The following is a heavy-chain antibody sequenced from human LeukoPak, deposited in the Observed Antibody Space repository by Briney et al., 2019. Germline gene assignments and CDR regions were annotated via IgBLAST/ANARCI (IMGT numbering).Heavy chain of an antibody. D-gene: IGHD3-22*01. V-gene: IGHV3-9*01. CDR1: GFTFDDYA. J-gene: IGHJ4*02. Sequence: GGSLRLSCAASGFTFDDYAMHWVRQAPGKGLEWVSGISWNSGSIGYADSVKGRFTISRDNAKNSLYLQMNSLRAEDTAVYYCARAIVVVSCFDYWGQGTLVTVSS. CDR3: ARAIVVVSCFDY. CDR2: ISWNSGSI.